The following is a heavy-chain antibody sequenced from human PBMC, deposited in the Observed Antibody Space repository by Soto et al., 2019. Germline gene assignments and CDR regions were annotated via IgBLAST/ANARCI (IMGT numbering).Heavy chain of an antibody. V-gene: IGHV4-39*01. CDR1: GGSISSPSYN. Sequence: QLRESGPGLLKPSETLSLTCNVSGGSISSPSYNWGWVRQPPGKGPEWIGTVFYSGTTQYNPSLSSRLAMSVDTSKSQVSLPLTSVTAADTAVYYCTALASGHFDSWGQGAQVTVSS. CDR2: VFYSGTT. D-gene: IGHD2-8*02. CDR3: TALASGHFDS. J-gene: IGHJ4*02.